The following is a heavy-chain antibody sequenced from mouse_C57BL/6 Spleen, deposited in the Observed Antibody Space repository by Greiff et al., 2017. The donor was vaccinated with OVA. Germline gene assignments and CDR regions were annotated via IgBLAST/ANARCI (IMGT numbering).Heavy chain of an antibody. D-gene: IGHD1-1*01. V-gene: IGHV5-4*01. J-gene: IGHJ2*01. CDR3: ARGYGSSSFDY. Sequence: EVQLVESGGGLVKPGGSLQLSCAASGFTFSSYAMSWVRQTPEKRLEWVATISDGGSYTYYPDNVKGRFTISRDNAKNNLYLQMSHLKSEDTAMYYCARGYGSSSFDYWGQGTTLTVSS. CDR1: GFTFSSYA. CDR2: ISDGGSYT.